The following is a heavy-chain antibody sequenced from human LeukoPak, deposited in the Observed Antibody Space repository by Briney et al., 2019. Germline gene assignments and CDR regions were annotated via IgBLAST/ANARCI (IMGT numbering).Heavy chain of an antibody. V-gene: IGHV1-8*01. Sequence: ASVKVSCKASGYAFTSYDINWVRQATGQGLEWMGWMNPNSGNTGYAQKFQGRVTMTRNTSISTAYMELSSLRSEDTAVYYCARVHYDILTGYYFPAEYFQHWGQGTLVTVSS. J-gene: IGHJ1*01. CDR2: MNPNSGNT. CDR3: ARVHYDILTGYYFPAEYFQH. D-gene: IGHD3-9*01. CDR1: GYAFTSYD.